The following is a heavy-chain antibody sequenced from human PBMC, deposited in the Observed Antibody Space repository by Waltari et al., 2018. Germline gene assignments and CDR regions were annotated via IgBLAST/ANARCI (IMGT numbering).Heavy chain of an antibody. J-gene: IGHJ4*02. CDR1: GYSFSTSW. Sequence: EVQLVQSGAEVKKPGESLRISCKGSGYSFSTSWITWVRQLPGKGLEWMGNVDPTDSQTNYSPSFQGHVTISADKSINTAYLQWSSLKASDTAIYYCAKREGYYYDRSGYYYEFWGQGTLVTVSS. V-gene: IGHV5-10-1*01. D-gene: IGHD3-22*01. CDR3: AKREGYYYDRSGYYYEF. CDR2: VDPTDSQT.